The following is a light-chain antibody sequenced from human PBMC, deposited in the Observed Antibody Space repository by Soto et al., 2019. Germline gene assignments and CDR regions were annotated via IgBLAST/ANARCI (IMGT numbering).Light chain of an antibody. CDR1: QSVSSSY. V-gene: IGKV3-20*01. CDR2: GAS. CDR3: LQTFSTPWT. J-gene: IGKJ1*01. Sequence: EIVLTQSPGTLSLSPGERATLSCRASQSVSSSYLAWYQQKPGQAPRLLIYGASSRATGIPDRFSGSGSGTDFTLTISRLEPEDFATYYCLQTFSTPWTFGQGTKV.